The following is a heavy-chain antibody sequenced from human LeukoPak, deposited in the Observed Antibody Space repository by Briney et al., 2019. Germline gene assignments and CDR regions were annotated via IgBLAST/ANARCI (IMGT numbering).Heavy chain of an antibody. CDR2: IRYDGSNK. J-gene: IGHJ4*02. CDR1: VFTFSRYG. Sequence: GGSLRLFCAASVFTFSRYGMHWVRQAPGKGLEWVAFIRYDGSNKYYADSVKGRFTISRDNSKNTLYLQMNSLRAEDTAVYYCAKTYAYVALDYWGQGTLVTVSS. D-gene: IGHD3-10*02. CDR3: AKTYAYVALDY. V-gene: IGHV3-30*02.